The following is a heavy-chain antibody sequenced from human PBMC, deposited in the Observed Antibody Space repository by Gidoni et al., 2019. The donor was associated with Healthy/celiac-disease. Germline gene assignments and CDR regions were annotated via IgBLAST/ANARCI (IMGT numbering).Heavy chain of an antibody. J-gene: IGHJ4*02. D-gene: IGHD3-22*01. CDR1: GFTFSSYA. CDR3: AKVADSSGYDLPLNDY. V-gene: IGHV3-23*01. Sequence: EVQLLESGGGLVQPGGSLRLSCAASGFTFSSYAMSWVRQAPGKGLEWVSAISGSGGSTYYADSVKGRFTISRDNSKNTLYLQMNSLRAEDTAVYYCAKVADSSGYDLPLNDYWGQGTLVTVSS. CDR2: ISGSGGST.